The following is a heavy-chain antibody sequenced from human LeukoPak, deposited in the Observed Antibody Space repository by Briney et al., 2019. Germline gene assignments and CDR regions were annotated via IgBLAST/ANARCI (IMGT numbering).Heavy chain of an antibody. CDR2: ISAYNGNT. CDR3: ARGLITVTMGEYAFDI. CDR1: GYTFTSYG. D-gene: IGHD4-17*01. Sequence: GASVKVSCKASGYTFTSYGISWVRQAPGQGLEWMGWISAYNGNTNYAQKLQGRVTMTTDTSTSTAYMELRSLRSDDTAVYYCARGLITVTMGEYAFDIWGQGTMVTVSS. J-gene: IGHJ3*02. V-gene: IGHV1-18*01.